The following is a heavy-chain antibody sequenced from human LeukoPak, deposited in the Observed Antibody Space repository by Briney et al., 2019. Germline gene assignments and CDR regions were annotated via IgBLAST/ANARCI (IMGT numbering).Heavy chain of an antibody. D-gene: IGHD3-10*01. CDR2: INPNSGGT. CDR3: ARGPFRQDPYYFDY. J-gene: IGHJ4*02. V-gene: IGHV1-2*02. Sequence: ASVKVSCKASGYTFISYYMHWVRQAPGQGLEWMGWINPNSGGTNYAQKFQGRVTMTRDTSINTAYMELSRLRSDDTAVYYCARGPFRQDPYYFDYWGQGTLVTVSS. CDR1: GYTFISYY.